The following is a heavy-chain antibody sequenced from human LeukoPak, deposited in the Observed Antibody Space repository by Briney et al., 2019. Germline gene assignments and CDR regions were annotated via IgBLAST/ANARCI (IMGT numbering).Heavy chain of an antibody. CDR1: GYTFTSYY. CDR3: ARERYSSGWYGYYYFDY. D-gene: IGHD6-19*01. V-gene: IGHV1-46*01. Sequence: ASVKVSCKASGYTFTSYYMHWVRQAPGQGLEWMGIINPSGGSTSYAQKFQGRVTMTRDMSTSTVYMELSSLRSEDTAVYYCARERYSSGWYGYYYFDYWGQGTLVTVSS. CDR2: INPSGGST. J-gene: IGHJ4*02.